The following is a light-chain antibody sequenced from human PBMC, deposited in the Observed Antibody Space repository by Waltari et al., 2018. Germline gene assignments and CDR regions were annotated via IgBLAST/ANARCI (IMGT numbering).Light chain of an antibody. Sequence: DSVLTQTPLSLSVTPGPPASISCKSSQSLLHSDGRTYLYWYLHKPGQSPQLLIYGVSSRFSGVPDRFSGSGSGTDFTLEISRVEAGDVGIYYCMQGIHLPWTFGQGTKVEIK. J-gene: IGKJ1*01. CDR3: MQGIHLPWT. CDR1: QSLLHSDGRTY. V-gene: IGKV2-29*02. CDR2: GVS.